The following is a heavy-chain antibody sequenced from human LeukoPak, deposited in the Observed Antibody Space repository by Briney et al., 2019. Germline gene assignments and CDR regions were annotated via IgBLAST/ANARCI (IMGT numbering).Heavy chain of an antibody. CDR2: INPSGGST. J-gene: IGHJ3*02. D-gene: IGHD1-26*01. Sequence: ASVKVSCKASGYTFTSYYMHWVRQAPGQGLEWMGIINPSGGSTSYAQKFQGRVTMTRDTSTSTVYMELSSLRSDDTAVYYCARVWYSGSEPVDAFDIWGQGTMVTVSS. CDR1: GYTFTSYY. CDR3: ARVWYSGSEPVDAFDI. V-gene: IGHV1-46*01.